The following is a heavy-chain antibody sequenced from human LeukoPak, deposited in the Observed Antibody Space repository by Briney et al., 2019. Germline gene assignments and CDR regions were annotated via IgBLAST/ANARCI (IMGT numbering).Heavy chain of an antibody. J-gene: IGHJ3*02. CDR3: ARDVVVAFDI. CDR1: GFTFNNYK. D-gene: IGHD2-15*01. Sequence: GGSLRLSCAASGFTFNNYKMNWVRQAPGKGLEWVSSITSTSNDKYYADSVKGRFTVSRDNAKNSLYLQMNSLRAEDTAVYYCARDVVVAFDIWGQGTMVTVSS. CDR2: ITSTSNDK. V-gene: IGHV3-21*01.